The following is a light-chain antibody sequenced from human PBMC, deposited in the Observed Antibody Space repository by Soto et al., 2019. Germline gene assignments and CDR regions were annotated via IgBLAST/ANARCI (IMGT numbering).Light chain of an antibody. J-gene: IGKJ1*01. CDR3: QQYVSSQS. CDR1: QSVSSSY. V-gene: IGKV3-20*01. CDR2: CAS. Sequence: EIVLTQSPGTLSLSPGERATLSCRASQSVSSSYLAWYQQKPGQAPRLLIYCASIRATGIPDRFSGSGSGTDFTLTISRLEPEDFAVYYCQQYVSSQSFGQGTKVEIK.